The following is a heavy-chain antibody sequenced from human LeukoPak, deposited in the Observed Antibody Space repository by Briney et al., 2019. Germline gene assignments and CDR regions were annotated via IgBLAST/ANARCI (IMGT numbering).Heavy chain of an antibody. CDR1: GFTFSSFW. J-gene: IGHJ4*02. CDR2: IKQDGGEK. Sequence: GGSLRLSCTASGFTFSSFWMTWVRQAPGKGLEWVANIKQDGGEKYYVDSVKGRFTISRDNAKSSLYLQMNSLRAEDTAIYYCVRAIGSVSSYWGQGTLVTVSS. V-gene: IGHV3-7*03. CDR3: VRAIGSVSSY. D-gene: IGHD5/OR15-5a*01.